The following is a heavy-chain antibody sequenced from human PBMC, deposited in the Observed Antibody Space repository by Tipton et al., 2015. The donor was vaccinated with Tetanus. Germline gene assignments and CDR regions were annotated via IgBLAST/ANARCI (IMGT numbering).Heavy chain of an antibody. V-gene: IGHV5-51*01. D-gene: IGHD2-21*02. Sequence: QLVQSGPEVKKPGESLKISCQGSGYIFRNYWIGWVRQMPGKGLEWMGIIYPGDSDTRYSPAFEGQVTISVDKSINTAYLQWNSLKASDTAMYYCARRGGGDLDHWGQGTLVTVSS. J-gene: IGHJ4*02. CDR3: ARRGGGDLDH. CDR1: GYIFRNYW. CDR2: IYPGDSDT.